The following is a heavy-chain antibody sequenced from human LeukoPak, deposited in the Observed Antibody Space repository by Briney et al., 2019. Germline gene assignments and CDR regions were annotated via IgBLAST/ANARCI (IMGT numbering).Heavy chain of an antibody. CDR3: ARDHGTWWFES. J-gene: IGHJ5*01. CDR2: IYYSGST. V-gene: IGHV4-34*11. Sequence: SETQSLTCAVYGGSFNGYYWSWIRQPPGKGLEWIGYIYYSGSTDYKPSLRSRVTLSLDTSKNQFSLKLNSVTAADTAVYYCARDHGTWWFESWGQGTLVTVSS. CDR1: GGSFNGYY. D-gene: IGHD6-13*01.